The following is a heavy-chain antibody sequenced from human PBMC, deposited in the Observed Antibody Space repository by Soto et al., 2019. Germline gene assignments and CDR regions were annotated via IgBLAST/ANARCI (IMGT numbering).Heavy chain of an antibody. CDR1: GGSTTNYY. J-gene: IGHJ6*02. Sequence: QVQLQESGPGLVKPSETMSLTCTVSGGSTTNYYWNWIRQPPGKGLEWIAYIYYSGSTNYNPSLKSRVTLSIDTSKNQFSLRLSSVTAADTAVYSCARQYRGYGMDVWGQGTTVTVSS. CDR3: ARQYRGYGMDV. CDR2: IYYSGST. V-gene: IGHV4-59*08. D-gene: IGHD2-2*02.